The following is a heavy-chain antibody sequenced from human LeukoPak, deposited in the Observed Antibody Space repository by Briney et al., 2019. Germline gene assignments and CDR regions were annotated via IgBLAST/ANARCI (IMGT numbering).Heavy chain of an antibody. CDR2: IIPILGIA. J-gene: IGHJ6*03. D-gene: IGHD2-2*01. CDR3: ARAGVLSPGGARRWDYYYYMDV. Sequence: GASVKVSCKASGGTFSSYAISWVRQAPGQGLEWMGRIIPILGIANYAQKFQGRVTITADKSTSTAYMELSSLRSEDTAVYYCARAGVLSPGGARRWDYYYYMDVWGKGTTVTVSS. CDR1: GGTFSSYA. V-gene: IGHV1-69*04.